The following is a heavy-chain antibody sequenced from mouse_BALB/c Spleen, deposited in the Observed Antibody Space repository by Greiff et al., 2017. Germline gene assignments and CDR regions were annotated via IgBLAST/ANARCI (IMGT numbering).Heavy chain of an antibody. Sequence: QVQLKESGAELVRPGASVTLSCKASGYTFTDYEMHWVKQTPVHGLEWIGAIDPETGGTAYNQKFKGKATLTADKSSSTAYMELRSLTSEDSAVYYCTRKYYYGSSYIDYWGQGTTLTVSS. D-gene: IGHD1-1*01. CDR3: TRKYYYGSSYIDY. CDR2: IDPETGGT. J-gene: IGHJ2*01. CDR1: GYTFTDYE. V-gene: IGHV1-15*01.